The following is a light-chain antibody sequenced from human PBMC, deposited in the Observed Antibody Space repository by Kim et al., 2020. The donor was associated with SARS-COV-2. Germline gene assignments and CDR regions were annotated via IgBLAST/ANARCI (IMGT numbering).Light chain of an antibody. J-gene: IGLJ2*01. CDR1: NIGSKS. CDR3: QVWDSSSDHPVV. Sequence: SYELTQPPSVSVAPGKTARITCGGNNIGSKSVHWYQQKPGQAPVLVIYYDSDRPSGIPERFSGSNSGNTATLTISRVEAGAEADYYCQVWDSSSDHPVV. CDR2: YDS. V-gene: IGLV3-21*04.